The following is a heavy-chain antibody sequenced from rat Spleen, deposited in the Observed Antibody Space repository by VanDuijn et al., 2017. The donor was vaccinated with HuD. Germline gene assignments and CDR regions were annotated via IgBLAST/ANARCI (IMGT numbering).Heavy chain of an antibody. CDR3: TRHGGLRNWFAY. V-gene: IGHV5S13*01. CDR1: GFIFSDYD. CDR2: ISTGGDIA. Sequence: EVQLVESGGDLVQPGRSLKLSCSASGFIFSDYDMAWVRPAPTKGLEWIASISTGGDIAYYRGSVKGRFTISRDDAKNTQYLQMDSLGSDDTATYYCTRHGGLRNWFAYWGQGTLVTVSS. J-gene: IGHJ3*01. D-gene: IGHD1-11*01.